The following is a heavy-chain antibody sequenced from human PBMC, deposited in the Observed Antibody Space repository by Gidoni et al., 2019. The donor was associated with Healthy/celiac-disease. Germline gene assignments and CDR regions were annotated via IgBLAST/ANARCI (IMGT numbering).Heavy chain of an antibody. V-gene: IGHV3-23*01. D-gene: IGHD3-16*01. Sequence: LEWVSAISGRGGRTYYADSVQGRFTISRDNSKNTLYLQMNSLRAEDTAVYYCAKIQDVGLRGYFDYWGQGTLVTVSS. CDR3: AKIQDVGLRGYFDY. CDR2: ISGRGGRT. J-gene: IGHJ4*02.